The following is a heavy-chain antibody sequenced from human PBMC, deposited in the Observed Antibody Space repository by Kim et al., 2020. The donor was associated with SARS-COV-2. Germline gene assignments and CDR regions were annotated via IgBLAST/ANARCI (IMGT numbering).Heavy chain of an antibody. CDR1: GFTFSSYA. CDR3: AGMVYATP. CDR2: ISYDGSNK. Sequence: GGSLRLSCAASGFTFSSYAMHWVRQAPGKGLEWVAVISYDGSNKYYADSVKGRFTISRDNSKNTLYLQMNSLRAEDTAVYYCAGMVYATPWGQGTLVTVSS. V-gene: IGHV3-30-3*01. D-gene: IGHD2-8*01. J-gene: IGHJ5*02.